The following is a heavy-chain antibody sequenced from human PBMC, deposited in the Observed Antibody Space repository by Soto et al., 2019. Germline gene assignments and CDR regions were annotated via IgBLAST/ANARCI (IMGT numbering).Heavy chain of an antibody. CDR3: ARASSTGWYFDF. Sequence: SETLSLTCTVSGASISANYWSWIRQPPGKGLEWIGHVYHTGSTDYSPSLKSRVTISVDTSKNQFSLKVMSVTAADTAVYYCARASSTGWYFDFWGQGTLVTVSS. CDR1: GASISANY. V-gene: IGHV4-59*01. D-gene: IGHD6-19*01. CDR2: VYHTGST. J-gene: IGHJ4*02.